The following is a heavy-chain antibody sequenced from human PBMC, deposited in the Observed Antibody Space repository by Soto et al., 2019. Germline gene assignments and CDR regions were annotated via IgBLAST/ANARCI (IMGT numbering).Heavy chain of an antibody. J-gene: IGHJ4*02. CDR1: GFTFSSYG. CDR2: IWYDGSNK. D-gene: IGHD1-26*01. CDR3: ARETELLAGNYYDC. Sequence: HPGGSLRLSCAASGFTFSSYGMHWVRQAPGKGLEWVAVIWYDGSNKYYADSVKGRFTISRDNSKNTLYLQMNSLRAEDTAVYYRARETELLAGNYYDCWGQGTLVTVSS. V-gene: IGHV3-33*01.